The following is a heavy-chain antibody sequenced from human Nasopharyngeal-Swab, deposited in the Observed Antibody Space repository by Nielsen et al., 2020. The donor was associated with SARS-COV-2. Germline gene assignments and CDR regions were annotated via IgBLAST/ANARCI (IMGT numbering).Heavy chain of an antibody. CDR3: ARDPRLYSSSPWYYFDY. D-gene: IGHD6-6*01. J-gene: IGHJ4*02. Sequence: ASVKVSCKASGYTFTSYGISWVRQAPGQGLEWMGWISAYNGNTNYAQKLQGRVTMTTDTSTSTAYMELRSLRSDDTAVYYCARDPRLYSSSPWYYFDYWGQGTLVTVSS. CDR1: GYTFTSYG. V-gene: IGHV1-18*01. CDR2: ISAYNGNT.